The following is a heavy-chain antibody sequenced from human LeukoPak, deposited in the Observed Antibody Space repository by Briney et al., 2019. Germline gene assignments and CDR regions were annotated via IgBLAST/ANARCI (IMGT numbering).Heavy chain of an antibody. J-gene: IGHJ3*02. CDR3: ARATITMAVGVPADAFDI. D-gene: IGHD3-10*01. CDR1: GCSISSGYY. Sequence: PSETLSLTCAVSGCSISSGYYWGWIRQPPGKGLEWIGYIYYTGNTYYNPSLKSRINISVDTSKKQFSLKLRSVTAADTAVYYCARATITMAVGVPADAFDIWGPGTMVTVSS. CDR2: IYYTGNT. V-gene: IGHV4-30-4*08.